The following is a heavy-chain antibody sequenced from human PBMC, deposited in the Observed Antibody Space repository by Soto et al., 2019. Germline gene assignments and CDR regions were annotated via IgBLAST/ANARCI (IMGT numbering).Heavy chain of an antibody. CDR1: GYTFTSYA. V-gene: IGHV7-4-1*01. D-gene: IGHD3-10*02. CDR3: ARWSEPSRNYYYYCMDV. J-gene: IGHJ6*02. Sequence: ASVKVSCKASGYTFTSYAMNWVRQAPGQGLEWMGWINTNTGNPTYAQGFTGRFVFSLDTSVSTAYLQICSLKAEDTAVYYCARWSEPSRNYYYYCMDVWGQGTKVTVSS. CDR2: INTNTGNP.